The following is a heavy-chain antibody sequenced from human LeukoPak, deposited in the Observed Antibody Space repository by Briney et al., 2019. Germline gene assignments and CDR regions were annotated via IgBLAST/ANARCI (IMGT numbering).Heavy chain of an antibody. V-gene: IGHV3-48*01. D-gene: IGHD5-18*01. CDR1: GFTFSSYS. CDR3: AREVDTAMVSGSWFDP. Sequence: PGGSLRLSCAASGFTFSSYSMNWVRQAPGKGLEWVSYISSSSSTIYYADSVKGRFTISRDNAKNSLYLQMNSLRAEDTAVYYCAREVDTAMVSGSWFDPWGQGTLVTVSS. J-gene: IGHJ5*02. CDR2: ISSSSSTI.